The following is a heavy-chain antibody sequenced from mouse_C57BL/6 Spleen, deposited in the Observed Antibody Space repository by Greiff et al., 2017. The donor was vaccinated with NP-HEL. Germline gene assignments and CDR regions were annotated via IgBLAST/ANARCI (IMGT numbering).Heavy chain of an antibody. CDR1: GYTFTSYW. D-gene: IGHD4-1*01. Sequence: VQLQQSGAELAKPGASVKLSCKASGYTFTSYWMHWVKQRPGQGLEWIGYINPSSGYTKYNQKFKDKATLTADKSSSTAYMQLSSLTYEDSAVYYCAREETGTRAWFAYWGQGTLVTVSA. J-gene: IGHJ3*01. V-gene: IGHV1-7*01. CDR2: INPSSGYT. CDR3: AREETGTRAWFAY.